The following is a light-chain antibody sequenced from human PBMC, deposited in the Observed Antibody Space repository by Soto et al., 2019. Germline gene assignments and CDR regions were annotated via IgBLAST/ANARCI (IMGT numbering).Light chain of an antibody. Sequence: LTQPSSLSGSPGPTINISCTGTTNDLGGYNYVSWYQQHPGKAPKLLIFEVSSRPSGVSNRFSGSKSGNTASLTISALQAEDEADYFCNSYTSSTSGTYVFRTGTKGTVL. CDR2: EVS. CDR1: TNDLGGYNY. J-gene: IGLJ1*01. CDR3: NSYTSSTSGTYV. V-gene: IGLV2-14*01.